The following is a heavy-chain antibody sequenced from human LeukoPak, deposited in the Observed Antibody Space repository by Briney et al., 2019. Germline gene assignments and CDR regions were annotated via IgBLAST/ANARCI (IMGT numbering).Heavy chain of an antibody. J-gene: IGHJ4*02. D-gene: IGHD6-13*01. CDR2: INPNSGGT. Sequence: GASVKVSCKASGYTFTGYYMHWVRQAPGQGLEWMGWINPNSGGTNYAQKFQGRVTMTSDTSISTAYMELNRLRSDDTAVYYCARSIAAAGHFDYWGQGTLVTVSS. CDR1: GYTFTGYY. CDR3: ARSIAAAGHFDY. V-gene: IGHV1-2*02.